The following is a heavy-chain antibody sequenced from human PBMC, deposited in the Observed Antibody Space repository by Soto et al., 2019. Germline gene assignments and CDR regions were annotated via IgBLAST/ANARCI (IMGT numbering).Heavy chain of an antibody. CDR1: GGSFSGYY. Sequence: PSETLSLTCAVYGGSFSGYYWSWIRQPPGKGLEWIGEINHSGSTNYNPSLKSRVTISVDTSKNQFSLKLSSVTAADTAVYYCARERFPRRYYDYWGQGTLVTVSS. CDR2: INHSGST. J-gene: IGHJ4*02. D-gene: IGHD3-10*01. V-gene: IGHV4-34*01. CDR3: ARERFPRRYYDY.